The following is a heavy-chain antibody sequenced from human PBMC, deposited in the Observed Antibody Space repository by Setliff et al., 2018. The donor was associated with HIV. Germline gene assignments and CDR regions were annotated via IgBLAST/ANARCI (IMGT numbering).Heavy chain of an antibody. CDR2: MNPNTGVS. V-gene: IGHV1-8*01. D-gene: IGHD3-10*01. CDR3: ARGKRVGGVVITGGLDV. J-gene: IGHJ6*04. CDR1: GHTFTNVD. Sequence: ASVKVSCKASGHTFTNVDIHWLRRATGQGLEWMGWMNPNTGVSGYALKFQARVTMTRDTSISTAYMELSSLTSEDTAVYYCARGKRVGGVVITGGLDVWGKGTTVTVSS.